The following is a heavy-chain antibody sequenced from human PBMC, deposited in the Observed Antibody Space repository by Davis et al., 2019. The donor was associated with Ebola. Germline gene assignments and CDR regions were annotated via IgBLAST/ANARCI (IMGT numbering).Heavy chain of an antibody. J-gene: IGHJ4*02. CDR1: GFTFSSYA. CDR2: MSGTSDNT. CDR3: AVRWLRGIDFDH. D-gene: IGHD6-19*01. V-gene: IGHV3-23*01. Sequence: GESLKISCAASGFTFSSYAMSWVRQAPGKGLEWVSGMSGTSDNTYYGDSVKGRFTIFKDSSKNTLHLQMNSLRAEDTAVYYCAVRWLRGIDFDHWGQGALVTVSS.